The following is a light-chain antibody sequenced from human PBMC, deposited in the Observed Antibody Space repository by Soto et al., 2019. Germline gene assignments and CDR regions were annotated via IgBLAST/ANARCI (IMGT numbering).Light chain of an antibody. CDR3: SSYTSTSSPVL. CDR2: DVT. J-gene: IGLJ2*01. Sequence: QSALTQPASVSGSPGQSITISCTGTSSDVGAYDFVSWYQHSPGKAPKLVTFDVTHRPPGISDRFSGSKSANTASLTISGLQAADEAFYYCSSYTSTSSPVLFGGGTQLTVL. V-gene: IGLV2-14*01. CDR1: SSDVGAYDF.